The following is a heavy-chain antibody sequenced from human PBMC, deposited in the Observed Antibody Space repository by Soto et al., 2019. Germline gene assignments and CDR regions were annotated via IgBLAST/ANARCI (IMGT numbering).Heavy chain of an antibody. CDR3: AKDMRGGSSSSRYYYGLDV. CDR1: GFTFDDYA. D-gene: IGHD6-13*01. CDR2: ISWNSGTI. Sequence: EVQLVESGGGLVQPGRSLRLSCAASGFTFDDYAMHWVRQAPGKGLEWVSGISWNSGTIVYADSVKGRFTISRDNAKNCLYLQMNSLRGEDTALYYCAKDMRGGSSSSRYYYGLDVWGQGTTVTVSS. V-gene: IGHV3-9*01. J-gene: IGHJ6*02.